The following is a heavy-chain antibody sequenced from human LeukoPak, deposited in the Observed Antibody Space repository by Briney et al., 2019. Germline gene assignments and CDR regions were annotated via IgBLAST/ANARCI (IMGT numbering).Heavy chain of an antibody. J-gene: IGHJ5*02. CDR3: ARGGSGYYFPFDP. D-gene: IGHD3-22*01. Sequence: SQTLSLTWTVSGGSISSGSYYWSWTRQHAGKGLEWIGRIYTSGSTNYNPSLKSRVTISVDTSKNQFSLKLSSVTAADTAVYYCARGGSGYYFPFDPWGQGTLVTVSS. CDR1: GGSISSGSYY. V-gene: IGHV4-61*02. CDR2: IYTSGST.